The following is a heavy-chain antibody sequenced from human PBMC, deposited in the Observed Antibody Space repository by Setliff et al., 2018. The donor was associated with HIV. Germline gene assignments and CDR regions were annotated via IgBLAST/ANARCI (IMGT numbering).Heavy chain of an antibody. D-gene: IGHD3-22*01. CDR1: GGSLRDYY. Sequence: PSETLSLTCVMDGGSLRDYYWSWIRQSPGKGLEWIGESNQSGSGNYNPSLKSRVTISVDTSRNEFFLRLTSVTAADTAVYFCARDLGRYTRSGFYSDYHYGVDVWGQGTTVTVSS. J-gene: IGHJ6*02. V-gene: IGHV4-34*01. CDR2: SNQSGSG. CDR3: ARDLGRYTRSGFYSDYHYGVDV.